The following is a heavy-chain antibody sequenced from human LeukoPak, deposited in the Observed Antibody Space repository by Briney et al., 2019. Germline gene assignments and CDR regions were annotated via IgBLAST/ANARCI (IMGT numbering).Heavy chain of an antibody. CDR2: ISAYNGNT. CDR3: ARLAAWSGSYLGLDY. CDR1: GYTFTSYG. V-gene: IGHV1-18*01. J-gene: IGHJ4*02. D-gene: IGHD1-26*01. Sequence: ASVKVSFKASGYTFTSYGISWVRQAPGQGLEWMGWISAYNGNTNYAQKLQGRVTMTTDTSTSTAYMELRSLRSDDTAVYYCARLAAWSGSYLGLDYWGQGTLVTVSS.